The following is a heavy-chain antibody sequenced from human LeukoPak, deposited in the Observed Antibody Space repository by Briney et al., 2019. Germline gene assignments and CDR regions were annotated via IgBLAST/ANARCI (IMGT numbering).Heavy chain of an antibody. CDR3: ARAALYYYDSSGYHFDY. V-gene: IGHV3-20*04. J-gene: IGHJ4*02. D-gene: IGHD3-22*01. CDR1: GFTFDDYG. Sequence: GGFLRLSCAASGFTFDDYGMSWVRQAPGKGLEWVSGINWNGGSTGYADSVKGRFTISRDNAKNSLYLQMNSLRAEDTALYYCARAALYYYDSSGYHFDYWGQGTLVTVSS. CDR2: INWNGGST.